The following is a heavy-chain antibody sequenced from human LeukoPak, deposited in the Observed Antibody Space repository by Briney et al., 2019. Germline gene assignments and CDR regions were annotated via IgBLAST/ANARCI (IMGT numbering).Heavy chain of an antibody. CDR3: ARDGLKDYYDSSGYD. Sequence: PGGSLRLSCAASGFTFSSYSMNWARQAPGKGLEWVSSISSSSSYIYYADSVKGRFTISRDNAKNSLYLQMNSLRAEDTAVYYCARDGLKDYYDSSGYDWGQGTLVTVSS. D-gene: IGHD3-22*01. CDR2: ISSSSSYI. V-gene: IGHV3-21*01. J-gene: IGHJ4*02. CDR1: GFTFSSYS.